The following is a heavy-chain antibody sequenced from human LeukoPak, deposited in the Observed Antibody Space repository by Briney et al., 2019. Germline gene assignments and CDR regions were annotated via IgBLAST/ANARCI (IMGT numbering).Heavy chain of an antibody. Sequence: GGSLRLSCAASGFTFSSYGMHWVRQAPGKGLEWVAFIRYDGSNKYYADSVKGRFTISRDNSKNTLYLQMNSLRAEDTAVYYCARDWRIVVVPAADDAFDIWGQGTMVTVSS. J-gene: IGHJ3*02. D-gene: IGHD2-2*01. V-gene: IGHV3-30*02. CDR2: IRYDGSNK. CDR1: GFTFSSYG. CDR3: ARDWRIVVVPAADDAFDI.